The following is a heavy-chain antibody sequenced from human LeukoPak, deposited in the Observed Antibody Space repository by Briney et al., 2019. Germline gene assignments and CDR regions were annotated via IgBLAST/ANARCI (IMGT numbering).Heavy chain of an antibody. CDR1: GFMSRSHW. J-gene: IGHJ4*02. V-gene: IGHV3-7*01. D-gene: IGHD3-22*01. CDR2: IKRDSSET. Sequence: GGSLRLSCAASGFMSRSHWMSWVRQAPGKGLEWVANIKRDSSETWYLDSVKGRFTVYRDNGRNSLYLQMSGVRDEDTAVYYCARVDEKFQDSGYRSFDSWGQGTPVSVS. CDR3: ARVDEKFQDSGYRSFDS.